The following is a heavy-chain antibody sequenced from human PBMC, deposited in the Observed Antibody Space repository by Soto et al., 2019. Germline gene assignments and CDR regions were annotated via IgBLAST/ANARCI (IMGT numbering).Heavy chain of an antibody. CDR2: ISHSGAT. CDR3: ARQKNSWFYGMDV. V-gene: IGHV4-34*02. CDR1: GGSSSAYY. Sequence: QVQIEQWGAGLLKPSETLSLTCAVYGGSSSAYYWSWIRQPPGKGLEWIGQISHSGATDYNPSHKSQDSNSGDTSKNQFSLILTSVNAADTAVYYCARQKNSWFYGMDVWGQGTTVNVSS. J-gene: IGHJ6*02. D-gene: IGHD3-10*01.